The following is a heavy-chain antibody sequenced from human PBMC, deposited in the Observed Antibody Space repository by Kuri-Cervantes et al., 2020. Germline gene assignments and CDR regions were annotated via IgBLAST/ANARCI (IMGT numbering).Heavy chain of an antibody. D-gene: IGHD1-26*01. J-gene: IGHJ4*02. CDR2: IYYSGST. V-gene: IGHV4-61*08. CDR1: GGSISSGGYS. Sequence: SQTLSLTCAVSGGSISSGGYSWSWIRQPPGKGLEWIGYIYYSGSTNYNPSLKSRVTISVDTSKNQFSLKLSSVTAADTAVYYCARGTHGATALDYWGQGTLVTVSS. CDR3: ARGTHGATALDY.